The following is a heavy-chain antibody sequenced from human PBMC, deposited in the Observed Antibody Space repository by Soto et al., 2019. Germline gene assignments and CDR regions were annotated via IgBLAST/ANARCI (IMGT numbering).Heavy chain of an antibody. Sequence: QVQLVESGGGLVKPGGSLRLSCAASGFTFSDYYMSWIRQAPGKGPEWLSYISISSSYSNYADSVKGRFTISRDNVKNSLYLQMNRLGAEDTAVCYCARVETGTALSSAPVRYWGQGTLVTVSS. CDR3: ARVETGTALSSAPVRY. CDR2: ISISSSYS. J-gene: IGHJ4*02. V-gene: IGHV3-11*05. CDR1: GFTFSDYY. D-gene: IGHD1-1*01.